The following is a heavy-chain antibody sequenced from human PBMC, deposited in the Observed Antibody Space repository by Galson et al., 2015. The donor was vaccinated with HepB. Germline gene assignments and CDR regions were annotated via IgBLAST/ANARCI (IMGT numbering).Heavy chain of an antibody. CDR1: GYPFNNYG. Sequence: SVKVSCKASGYPFNNYGINWVRQAPGQGLEWMGWISVDNGNTKYAQNLQGRVAMTTDASTSTAYMELRSLRSDDTAMYYCTRGGHGAYWGLYGNWFDPWGQGTLVTVSS. CDR2: ISVDNGNT. J-gene: IGHJ5*02. CDR3: TRGGHGAYWGLYGNWFDP. V-gene: IGHV1-18*04. D-gene: IGHD4-17*01.